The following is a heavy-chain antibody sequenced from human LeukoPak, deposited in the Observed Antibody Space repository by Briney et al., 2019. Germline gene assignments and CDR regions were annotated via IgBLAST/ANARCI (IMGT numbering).Heavy chain of an antibody. CDR3: TTDLGEY. CDR2: IISKTDGGTT. Sequence: KTGWSLRLSCAASGFTFSNAWMSWVRQGPGKGLEGVGRIISKTDGGTTDYAAPVKVRFTISRDDSKNALYLQMNSLKTEDTAVYYCTTDLGEYWGQGTLVTVSS. CDR1: GFTFSNAW. V-gene: IGHV3-15*01. D-gene: IGHD3-16*01. J-gene: IGHJ4*02.